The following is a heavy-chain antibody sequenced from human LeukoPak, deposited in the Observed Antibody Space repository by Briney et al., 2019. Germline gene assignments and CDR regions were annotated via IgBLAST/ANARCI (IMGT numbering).Heavy chain of an antibody. CDR1: GGSFSGYH. CDR2: INHSGST. J-gene: IGHJ1*01. V-gene: IGHV4-34*01. CDR3: ARGPARIAARPGPYFQH. D-gene: IGHD6-6*01. Sequence: SETLSLTCAVYGGSFSGYHWSWIRQPPGKGLEWIGEINHSGSTNYNPSLKSRVTISVDTSKNQFSLKLSSVTAADTAVYYCARGPARIAARPGPYFQHWGQGTLVTVSS.